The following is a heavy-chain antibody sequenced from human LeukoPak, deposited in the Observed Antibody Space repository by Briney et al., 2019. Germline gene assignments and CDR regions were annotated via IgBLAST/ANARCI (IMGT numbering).Heavy chain of an antibody. CDR1: GGTLISYV. CDR2: FIPIFGKS. Sequence: SVKDSFKASGGTLISYVLSSVRQAPGQGLEWMGGFIPIFGKSNYAQNFQGRVTITTNESTSTAYMELSSLRSEETAVYYFARELWFGEFSWFDPWGQGTLVTVSS. CDR3: ARELWFGEFSWFDP. J-gene: IGHJ5*02. D-gene: IGHD3-10*01. V-gene: IGHV1-69*05.